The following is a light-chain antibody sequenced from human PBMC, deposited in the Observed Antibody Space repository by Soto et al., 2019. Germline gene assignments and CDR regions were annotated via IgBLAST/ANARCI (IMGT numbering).Light chain of an antibody. J-gene: IGKJ4*01. Sequence: EVVMTQSPATLSVSPGYRATLSCRASQSVHNNLAWYQQKPGQAPRLLIFDTSTRATDIPIRFTGGGSGTEFTLTISSLQSEDSAVYYCQQYEIWPLTFGGGTKVEIK. CDR3: QQYEIWPLT. V-gene: IGKV3-15*01. CDR1: QSVHNN. CDR2: DTS.